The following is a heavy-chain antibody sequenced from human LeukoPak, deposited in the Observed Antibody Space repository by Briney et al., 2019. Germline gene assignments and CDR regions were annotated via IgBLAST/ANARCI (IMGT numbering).Heavy chain of an antibody. Sequence: GGCLRLSCAASGFTFSSYGMHWVRQAPGKGLEWVAFIRYDGSNKYYADSVKGRFTISRDNSKNTLYLQMNSLRAEDTAVYYCAKDWQYSSGWSYYYYYMDVWGKGTTVTISS. D-gene: IGHD6-19*01. CDR3: AKDWQYSSGWSYYYYYMDV. CDR1: GFTFSSYG. V-gene: IGHV3-30*02. J-gene: IGHJ6*03. CDR2: IRYDGSNK.